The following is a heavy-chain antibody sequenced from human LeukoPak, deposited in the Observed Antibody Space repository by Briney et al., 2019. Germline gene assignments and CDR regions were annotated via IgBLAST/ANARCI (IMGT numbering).Heavy chain of an antibody. CDR1: GFTFSKDW. V-gene: IGHV3-7*01. J-gene: IGHJ4*02. CDR3: AKHRFESGGYHSTD. CDR2: INPDGSGK. D-gene: IGHD3-22*01. Sequence: GGSLRLSCAASGFTFSKDWMTWVRQAPGKGLEWVANINPDGSGKQFVDSMKGRFTISRDNAKNSLYLQMNSLRAEDTAVYYCAKHRFESGGYHSTDWGQGTLVTVSS.